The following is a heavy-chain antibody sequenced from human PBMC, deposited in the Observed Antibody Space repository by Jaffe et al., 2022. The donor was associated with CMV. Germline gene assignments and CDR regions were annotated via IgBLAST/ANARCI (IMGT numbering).Heavy chain of an antibody. CDR1: GGSISSYY. J-gene: IGHJ5*02. V-gene: IGHV4-59*08. CDR2: IYYSGST. Sequence: QVQLQESGPGLVKPSETLSLTCTVSGGSISSYYWSWIRQPPGKGLEWIGYIYYSGSTNYNPSLKSRVTISVDTSKNQFSLKLSSVTAADTAVYYCARRLYYGSGSYYISWFDPWGQGTLVTVSS. CDR3: ARRLYYGSGSYYISWFDP. D-gene: IGHD3-10*01.